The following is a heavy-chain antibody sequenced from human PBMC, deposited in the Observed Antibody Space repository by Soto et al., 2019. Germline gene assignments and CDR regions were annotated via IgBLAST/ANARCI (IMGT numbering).Heavy chain of an antibody. CDR2: IYYSGST. D-gene: IGHD3-22*01. J-gene: IGHJ4*02. CDR1: GGSISSGCYY. CDR3: ARLSDYYDSSGEALY. V-gene: IGHV4-31*03. Sequence: TSETLSLTCTVSGGSISSGCYYWSWIRQHPGKGLEWIGYIYYSGSTYYNPSLKSRVTISVDTSKNQFSLKLSSVTAADTAVYYCARLSDYYDSSGEALYWGQGTLVTVSS.